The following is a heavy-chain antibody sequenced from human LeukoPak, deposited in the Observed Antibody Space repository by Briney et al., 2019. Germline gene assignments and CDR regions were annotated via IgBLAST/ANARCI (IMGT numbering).Heavy chain of an antibody. V-gene: IGHV1-18*03. CDR2: ITTYNGKT. J-gene: IGHJ4*02. CDR1: GYTFTSYG. Sequence: ASVKVSCKASGYTFTSYGISWVRQAPGQGLEWMGRITTYNGKTHYAQKFQGRVTMTTDTSTNTAFMELRSLRSDDVALYYCATDLRGNVHFDYWGQGTLVTVSS. CDR3: ATDLRGNVHFDY. D-gene: IGHD1-1*01.